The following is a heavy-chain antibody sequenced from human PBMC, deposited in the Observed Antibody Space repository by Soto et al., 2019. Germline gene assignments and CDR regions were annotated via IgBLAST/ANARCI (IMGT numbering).Heavy chain of an antibody. D-gene: IGHD5-12*01. CDR3: AHIGQWLRLDY. Sequence: SGPTLVNPTQTLTLTCTFSGISLSTSGVGVGWIRQPPGKALEWLALIYWDDDKRYNPSLKTRLTISKDTSKNQVVLTMTNMDPVDTATYYCAHIGQWLRLDYWGQGTLVTVSS. J-gene: IGHJ4*02. CDR1: GISLSTSGVG. V-gene: IGHV2-5*02. CDR2: IYWDDDK.